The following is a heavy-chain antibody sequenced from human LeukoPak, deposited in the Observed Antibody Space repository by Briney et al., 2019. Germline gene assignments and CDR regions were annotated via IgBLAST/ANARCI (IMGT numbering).Heavy chain of an antibody. Sequence: GGSLRLSCAASGFTFSSYGMSWVRQAPGKGLEWVSAISGSGGSTYYADSVKGRFTISRDNSKNTLYLQMNSLRAEDTAVYYCAKKDSSSWYPLDYWGQGTLVTVSS. D-gene: IGHD6-13*01. CDR2: ISGSGGST. J-gene: IGHJ4*02. V-gene: IGHV3-23*01. CDR3: AKKDSSSWYPLDY. CDR1: GFTFSSYG.